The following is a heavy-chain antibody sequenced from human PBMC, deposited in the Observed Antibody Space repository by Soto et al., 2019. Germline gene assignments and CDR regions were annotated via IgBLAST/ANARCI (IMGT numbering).Heavy chain of an antibody. CDR1: GGTFSSYA. V-gene: IGHV1-69*13. J-gene: IGHJ6*02. CDR3: AMVMGPSSYYYGMDV. CDR2: IIPIFGTA. Sequence: ASVKVSCKASGGTFSSYAISWVRQAPGQGLEWMGGIIPIFGTANYAQKFQGRVTITADESTSTAYMELSSLRSEDTAVYYCAMVMGPSSYYYGMDVWGQGTTVTVSS. D-gene: IGHD2-21*01.